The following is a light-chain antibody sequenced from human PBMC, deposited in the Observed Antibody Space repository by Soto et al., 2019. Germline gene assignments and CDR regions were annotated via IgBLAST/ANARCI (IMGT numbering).Light chain of an antibody. CDR1: QSVSSY. Sequence: EIVSTQSPATLSLSPGERATLSCWASQSVSSYLAWYQQKPGQAPRLLIYDASNRATGIPARFSGSGSGTDFTLTISSLEPEDFAVYYCQQRSNWPITFGQGTRLEIK. CDR3: QQRSNWPIT. V-gene: IGKV3-11*01. J-gene: IGKJ5*01. CDR2: DAS.